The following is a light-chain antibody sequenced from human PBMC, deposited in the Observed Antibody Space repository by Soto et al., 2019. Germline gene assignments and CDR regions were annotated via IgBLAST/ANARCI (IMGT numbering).Light chain of an antibody. CDR1: SSDVGSYNL. CDR2: EVS. V-gene: IGLV2-23*02. CDR3: CSYAGSSTPPDV. J-gene: IGLJ1*01. Sequence: QSVLTQPASVSGSPGQSITISCTGTSSDVGSYNLVSWYQQHPGKAPKLMIYEVSKRPSGVSNRFSGSKSGNTASLTISGLQAEDEADYYCCSYAGSSTPPDVFGTGTKLTVL.